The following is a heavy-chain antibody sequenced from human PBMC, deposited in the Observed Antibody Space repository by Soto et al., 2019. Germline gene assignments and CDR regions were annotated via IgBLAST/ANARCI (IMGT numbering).Heavy chain of an antibody. CDR3: ARQSTLGYCSGGNCYFNWFDP. CDR2: IYPGDSDT. CDR1: GYSFTSYW. Sequence: VESLKLSCKGSGYSFTSYWIVLVRQMPGKGLAFMGIIYPGDSDTRYSPSFQGQVTISADKSISTAYLQWSSLKASDTAMYYCARQSTLGYCSGGNCYFNWFDPWGQGTLVTVSS. J-gene: IGHJ5*02. V-gene: IGHV5-51*01. D-gene: IGHD2-15*01.